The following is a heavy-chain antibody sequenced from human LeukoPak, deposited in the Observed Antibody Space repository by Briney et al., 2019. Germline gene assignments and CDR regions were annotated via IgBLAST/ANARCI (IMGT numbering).Heavy chain of an antibody. D-gene: IGHD1-26*01. V-gene: IGHV3-53*01. Sequence: PGGSLRLSCAASGFTVSSNYMSWVRQAPGKGLEWVSVIYSGGSTYYADSVKGRFTISRDSSKNTLYLQMNSLRAEDTAVYYCARDRGIVGAHAIYWYFDLWGRGTLVTVSS. J-gene: IGHJ2*01. CDR3: ARDRGIVGAHAIYWYFDL. CDR1: GFTVSSNY. CDR2: IYSGGST.